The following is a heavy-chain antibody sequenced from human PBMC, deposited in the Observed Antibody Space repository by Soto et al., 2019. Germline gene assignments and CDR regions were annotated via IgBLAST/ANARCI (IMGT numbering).Heavy chain of an antibody. CDR1: GYSFTSYW. CDR3: ASSRTRCNWFDP. CDR2: IDPSDSYT. D-gene: IGHD2-2*01. Sequence: ESLKISCKGSGYSFTSYWISWVRQMPGKGLEWMGRIDPSDSYTNYSPSFQGHVTISADKSISTAYLQWSSLKASDTAMYYCASSRTRCNWFDPWGQGTLVTVSS. J-gene: IGHJ5*02. V-gene: IGHV5-10-1*01.